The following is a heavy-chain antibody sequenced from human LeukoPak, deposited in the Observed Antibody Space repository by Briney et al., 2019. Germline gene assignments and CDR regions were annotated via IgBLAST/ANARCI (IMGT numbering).Heavy chain of an antibody. J-gene: IGHJ3*02. CDR1: GGSFSGYY. D-gene: IGHD2-15*01. V-gene: IGHV4-34*01. CDR3: AREDCSGGSCYSFLVYAFNI. Sequence: SETLSLTCAVYGGSFSGYYWSWIRQPPGKGLEWIGEINHSGSTNYNPSLKSRVTISVDTSKNQFSLKLSSVTAADTAVYYCAREDCSGGSCYSFLVYAFNIWGQGTMVTVSS. CDR2: INHSGST.